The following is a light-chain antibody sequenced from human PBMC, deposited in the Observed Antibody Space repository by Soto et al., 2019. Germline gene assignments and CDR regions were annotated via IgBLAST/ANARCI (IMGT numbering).Light chain of an antibody. Sequence: DLQMTQSPSSLSASVGDRVTITCQASQHTSTYLNWFQQKPGKAPELLIYDAPNLVPVVPSRFSGSESGTDFTFSISSLQPEYIATYYCQQYDHLPPPFGPRTKVHI. CDR3: QQYDHLPPP. J-gene: IGKJ3*01. V-gene: IGKV1-33*01. CDR1: QHTSTY. CDR2: DAP.